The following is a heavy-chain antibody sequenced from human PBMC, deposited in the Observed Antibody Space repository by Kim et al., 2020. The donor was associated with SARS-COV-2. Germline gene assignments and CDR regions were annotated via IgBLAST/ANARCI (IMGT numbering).Heavy chain of an antibody. V-gene: IGHV3-23*01. CDR2: VSGSGNST. CDR1: GFIFSSYA. J-gene: IGHJ3*01. Sequence: GGSLRLSCAASGFIFSSYAMSWVRQAPGKGLEWVSAVSGSGNSTYYAVSVKGRFAISRDNSKNTLYLQMNSLRAEDTAVYYCAQCPYCTVTTSYTVCAF. D-gene: IGHD2-8*02. CDR3: AQCPYCTVTTSYTVCAF.